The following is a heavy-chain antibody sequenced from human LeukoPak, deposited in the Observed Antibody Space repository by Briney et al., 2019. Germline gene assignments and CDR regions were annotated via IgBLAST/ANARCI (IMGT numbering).Heavy chain of an antibody. CDR1: GFTFSSYA. J-gene: IGHJ3*02. CDR3: ARDARITGTTAYAFDI. CDR2: ISYDGSNK. D-gene: IGHD1-7*01. Sequence: GGSLRLSCAASGFTFSSYAMHWVRQAPGKGLEWVAVISYDGSNKYYADSVKGRFTISRDNSKNTLYLQMNSLRAEDTAVYYCARDARITGTTAYAFDIWGQGTMVTVSS. V-gene: IGHV3-30-3*01.